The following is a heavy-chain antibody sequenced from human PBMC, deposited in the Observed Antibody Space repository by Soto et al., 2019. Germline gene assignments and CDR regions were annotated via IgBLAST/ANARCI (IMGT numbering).Heavy chain of an antibody. CDR2: IYYSGRT. V-gene: IGHV4-39*01. Sequence: SGPLSSTCIFFDESISSTSYYWALIPRPPGKGLEWIGSIYYSGRTYYNPSFKGRVTISIDTSKNQFSLKLSSVTATDTAVYYCARQRTTVVTQAYFDHWGQGALVTVSS. J-gene: IGHJ4*02. CDR3: ARQRTTVVTQAYFDH. CDR1: DESISSTSYY. D-gene: IGHD2-21*02.